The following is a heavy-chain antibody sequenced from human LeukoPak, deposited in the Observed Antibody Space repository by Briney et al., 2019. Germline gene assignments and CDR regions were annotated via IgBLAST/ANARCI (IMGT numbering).Heavy chain of an antibody. V-gene: IGHV1-24*01. Sequence: GASVKVSCTVSGSTLTKISIDWVRQARGKGLEWMGSLSPRDGETSHAQKFQGRFNMTADTSTDTAYMEMSSPDSGDTAVYYCATGAMVYDYWGQGTLVIVSS. D-gene: IGHD3-10*01. CDR2: LSPRDGET. CDR3: ATGAMVYDY. CDR1: GSTLTKIS. J-gene: IGHJ4*02.